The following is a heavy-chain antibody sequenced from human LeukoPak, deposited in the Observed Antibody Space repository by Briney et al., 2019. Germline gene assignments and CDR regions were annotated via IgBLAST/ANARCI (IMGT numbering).Heavy chain of an antibody. CDR1: GSSFSSYG. D-gene: IGHD6-13*01. CDR2: IWYDGSNK. CDR3: ARDLVAAAGGRSGLDY. Sequence: GGSLRLSCAASGSSFSSYGMQWCRQAPGKGGVWLAGIWYDGSNKYYTDSVKSRFTISRDKSKNTLYLQMNSLTAEDTAVYYCARDLVAAAGGRSGLDYWGQRTLATVSS. J-gene: IGHJ4*02. V-gene: IGHV3-33*01.